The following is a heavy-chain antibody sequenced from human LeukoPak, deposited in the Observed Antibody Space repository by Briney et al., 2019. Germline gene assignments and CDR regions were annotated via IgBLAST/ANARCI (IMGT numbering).Heavy chain of an antibody. D-gene: IGHD3-22*01. Sequence: ASVKVSCKASGYTFTSYAMHWVRQAPGQRLEWMGWINAGNGNTKYSQKFQGRVTITRDTSASTAYMELSSLRSEDMAVYYCARSYYDSSGYYYWFDPWGQGTLVTVSS. CDR1: GYTFTSYA. V-gene: IGHV1-3*01. J-gene: IGHJ5*02. CDR3: ARSYYDSSGYYYWFDP. CDR2: INAGNGNT.